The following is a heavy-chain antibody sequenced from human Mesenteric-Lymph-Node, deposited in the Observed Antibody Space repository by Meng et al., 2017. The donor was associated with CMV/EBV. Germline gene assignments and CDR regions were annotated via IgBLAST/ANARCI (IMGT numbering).Heavy chain of an antibody. D-gene: IGHD3-16*02. CDR3: ARAYRNWGSYRYSPRHWYFDL. J-gene: IGHJ2*01. CDR1: GGSFSSGSYY. Sequence: SETLSLTCTVSGGSFSSGSYYWSWIRQPPGKGLEWIGYIYYSGSTNYNPSLKSRVTISVDTSKNQFSLKLSSVTAADTAVYYCARAYRNWGSYRYSPRHWYFDLWGRGTLVTVSS. CDR2: IYYSGST. V-gene: IGHV4-61*01.